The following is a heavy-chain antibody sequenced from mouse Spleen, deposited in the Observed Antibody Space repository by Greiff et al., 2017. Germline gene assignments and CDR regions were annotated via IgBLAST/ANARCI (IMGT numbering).Heavy chain of an antibody. CDR1: GFTFSDYG. V-gene: IGHV5-17*01. CDR3: AREGLNYYGSSLAY. D-gene: IGHD1-1*01. J-gene: IGHJ3*01. Sequence: EVNVVESGGGLVKPGGSLKLSCAASGFTFSDYGMHWVRQAPEKGLEWVAYISSGSSTIYYADTVKGRFTISRDNAKNSLFLQMTSLRSEDTAMYYCAREGLNYYGSSLAYWGQGNLVTVSA. CDR2: ISSGSSTI.